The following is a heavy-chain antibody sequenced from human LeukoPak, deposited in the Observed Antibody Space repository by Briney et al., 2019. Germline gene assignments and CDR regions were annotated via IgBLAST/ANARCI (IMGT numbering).Heavy chain of an antibody. Sequence: SETLSLTCTVSGGAISSYYGSWIRQPPGKGLEWSGYIYYSGSTNYSPSLKSRVTISVDTSKNQFSLKLSSVTAADTAVYYCAREQQMVENWFDPWGQGTLVTVSS. CDR1: GGAISSYY. D-gene: IGHD6-13*01. CDR2: IYYSGST. CDR3: AREQQMVENWFDP. V-gene: IGHV4-59*13. J-gene: IGHJ5*02.